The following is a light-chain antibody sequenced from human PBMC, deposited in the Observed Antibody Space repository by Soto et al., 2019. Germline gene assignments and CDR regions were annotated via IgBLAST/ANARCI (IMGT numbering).Light chain of an antibody. V-gene: IGLV2-14*01. J-gene: IGLJ1*01. CDR2: DVS. CDR1: SSDVGGYNY. CDR3: SSYTSSSVYV. Sequence: QSALTQPASVSGSPGQSITISCTGTSSDVGGYNYVSWYQKYPGKAPKLMIYDVSNRPSGVSNRFSGSKSGNTASLTISGLQAEDEADYYCSSYTSSSVYVFGTGTKLTVL.